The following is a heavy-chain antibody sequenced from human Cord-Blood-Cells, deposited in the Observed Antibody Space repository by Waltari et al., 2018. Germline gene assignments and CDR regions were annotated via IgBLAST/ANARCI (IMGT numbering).Heavy chain of an antibody. CDR2: TYYSGST. V-gene: IGHV4-39*01. D-gene: IGHD5-18*01. CDR3: ARHRAGLWPT. Sequence: QLQLQASGPGLVKPSETLSLTCTVSGGSISSSSYYWGWIRQPPGKGLEWMGSTYYSGSTYYNPSLKSRVTISVDTSKNQFSLKLSSVTAADTAVYYCARHRAGLWPTWGQGTLVTVSS. J-gene: IGHJ4*02. CDR1: GGSISSSSYY.